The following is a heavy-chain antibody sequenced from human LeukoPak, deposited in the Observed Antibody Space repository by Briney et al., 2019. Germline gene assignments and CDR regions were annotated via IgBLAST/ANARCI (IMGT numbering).Heavy chain of an antibody. CDR2: IYHTGNT. CDR3: ARDANGSDLHYYHMDV. D-gene: IGHD6-25*01. J-gene: IGHJ6*03. V-gene: IGHV4-4*02. CDR1: GGSITSANW. Sequence: SETLSLTCAVSGGSITSANWWSWVRQSPGKGLEWIGVIYHTGNTNYNPSLNSRVSISLDTSKNQFSLRLTSVTAADTAVYFCARDANGSDLHYYHMDVWGKGTTVTVSS.